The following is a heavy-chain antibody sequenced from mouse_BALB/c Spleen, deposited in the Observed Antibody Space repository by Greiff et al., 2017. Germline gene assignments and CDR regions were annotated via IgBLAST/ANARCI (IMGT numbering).Heavy chain of an antibody. CDR2: IYPGDGDT. J-gene: IGHJ4*01. Sequence: VQVVESGPELVKPGASVKISCKASGYAFSSSWMNWVKQRPGQGLEWIGRIYPGDGDTNYNGKFKGKATLTADKSSSTAYMQLSSLTSVDSAVYFCARSDDGYYLYAMDYWGQGTSVTVSS. V-gene: IGHV1-82*01. D-gene: IGHD2-3*01. CDR3: ARSDDGYYLYAMDY. CDR1: GYAFSSSW.